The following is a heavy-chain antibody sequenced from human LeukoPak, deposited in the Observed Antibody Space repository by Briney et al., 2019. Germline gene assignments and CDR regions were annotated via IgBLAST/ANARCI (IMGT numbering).Heavy chain of an antibody. CDR2: ISSSSSYI. J-gene: IGHJ4*02. Sequence: GGSLRLSCAASGFTFSSYSMNWVRQAPGKGLEWVSFISSSSSYIYYTDSVKGRFTISRDNSKNTLYLQMNSLRAEDTAVYYCAKSTSSGWTYYFDYWGQGTLVTVSS. CDR3: AKSTSSGWTYYFDY. D-gene: IGHD6-19*01. V-gene: IGHV3-21*04. CDR1: GFTFSSYS.